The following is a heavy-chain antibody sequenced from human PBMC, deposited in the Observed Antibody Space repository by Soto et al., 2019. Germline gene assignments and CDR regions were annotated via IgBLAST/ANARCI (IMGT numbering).Heavy chain of an antibody. V-gene: IGHV3-74*03. D-gene: IGHD2-8*01. CDR3: ANDLLWRQSDY. J-gene: IGHJ4*02. CDR1: GFTFSRYW. CDR2: INTDGTNT. Sequence: EVQLVESGGGLVQPGGSLRLSCAVSGFTFSRYWMHWFRQDPGNGLVWVSTINTDGTNTQYADSVRGRFTVSRDNAKNTVYLQMISLRSEDTTVYYCANDLLWRQSDYWGQGTLVVVSS.